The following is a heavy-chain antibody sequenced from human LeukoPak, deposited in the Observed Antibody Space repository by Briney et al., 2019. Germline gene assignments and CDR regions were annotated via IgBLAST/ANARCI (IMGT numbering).Heavy chain of an antibody. Sequence: NPSETLSLTCAVSGYSISSGYYWGWIRQPPGKGLEWIGSIYHSGSTYYNPSLKSRVTILVDTSKNQFSLKLSSVTAADTAVYYCARAAYGSGSYDVDYWGQGTLVTVSS. D-gene: IGHD3-10*01. V-gene: IGHV4-38-2*01. CDR1: GYSISSGYY. CDR2: IYHSGST. CDR3: ARAAYGSGSYDVDY. J-gene: IGHJ4*02.